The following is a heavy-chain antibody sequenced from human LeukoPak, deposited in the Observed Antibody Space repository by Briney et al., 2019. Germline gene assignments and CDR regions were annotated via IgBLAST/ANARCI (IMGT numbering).Heavy chain of an antibody. D-gene: IGHD1-26*01. CDR1: GGSISSYY. V-gene: IGHV4-59*01. CDR3: ARDGSPYYFYGMDV. CDR2: IYYSGST. Sequence: SETVSLTCTVSGGSISSYYWSWIRQPPGKGLEWIGYIYYSGSTNYNPSLKSRVTISVDTSKNQFSLKLSSVTAADTAVYYCARDGSPYYFYGMDVWGQGTTVTVSS. J-gene: IGHJ6*02.